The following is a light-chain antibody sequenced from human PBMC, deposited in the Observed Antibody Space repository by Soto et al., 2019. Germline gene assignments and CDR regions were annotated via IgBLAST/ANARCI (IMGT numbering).Light chain of an antibody. J-gene: IGKJ2*01. CDR2: DAS. CDR1: QGISNY. CDR3: QQSYRTPYT. V-gene: IGKV1-39*01. Sequence: DIQMTQSPSSLSASVGDRVTITCLARQGISNYLVWYQQRQWRAPKLLIYDASSLLSGAPSTFSGSRSGTDCTLTISSLQPEDFATYYCQQSYRTPYTFGQGTKLETK.